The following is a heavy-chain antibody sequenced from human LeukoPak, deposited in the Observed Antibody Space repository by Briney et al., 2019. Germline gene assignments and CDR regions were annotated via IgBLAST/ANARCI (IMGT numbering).Heavy chain of an antibody. J-gene: IGHJ4*02. CDR2: ISGSSSTI. V-gene: IGHV3-48*04. D-gene: IGHD2-15*01. CDR3: AREHYCSGGSCYSPDY. Sequence: GGSLRLFCGASGFTFSSYSINWVRQAPGKGLEGVSYISGSSSTIYYADSVKGRFTISRDNAKNSLYLQMNSLRAEDTAVYYCAREHYCSGGSCYSPDYWGQGTLVTVSS. CDR1: GFTFSSYS.